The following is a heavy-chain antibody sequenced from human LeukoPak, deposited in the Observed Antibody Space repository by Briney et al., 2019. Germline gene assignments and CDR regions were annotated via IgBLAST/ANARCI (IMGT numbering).Heavy chain of an antibody. D-gene: IGHD5-18*01. V-gene: IGHV4-59*01. CDR3: ARLDTAMATAYWYFDL. Sequence: SETLSLTCTVSGGSISSYYWSWIRQPPGKGLEWIGYIYYSGSTNYNPSLKSRVTISVDTSKNQFSLKLCSVTAADTAVYYCARLDTAMATAYWYFDLWGRGTLVTVPS. CDR2: IYYSGST. J-gene: IGHJ2*01. CDR1: GGSISSYY.